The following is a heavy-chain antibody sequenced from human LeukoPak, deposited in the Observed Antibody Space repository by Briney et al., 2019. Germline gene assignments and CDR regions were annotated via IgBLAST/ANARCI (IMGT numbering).Heavy chain of an antibody. V-gene: IGHV3-48*03. CDR1: GFSFSSYE. D-gene: IGHD6-6*01. J-gene: IGHJ4*02. Sequence: PGGSLRLSCAASGFSFSSYEMNWVRQAPGKGLEWVSYISSTAITIYYAGSVRGRFTISRDNAKNSLYLQMNSLRAEDTAVYYCARGLYTTSSGRFVFFIWGQGTLVTVSS. CDR2: ISSTAITI. CDR3: ARGLYTTSSGRFVFFI.